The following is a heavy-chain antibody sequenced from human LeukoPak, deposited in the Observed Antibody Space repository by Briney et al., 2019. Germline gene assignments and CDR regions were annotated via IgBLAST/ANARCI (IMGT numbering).Heavy chain of an antibody. Sequence: GGSLRLSCAASGFTVSSNYMSWVRQAPGKGLEWVSVIYSGGSTYYADSVKGRFTISRDNSKNTLYLQVNSLRAEDTAVYYCARDKATSGMDVWGQGTTVTVSS. V-gene: IGHV3-53*01. CDR1: GFTVSSNY. CDR3: ARDKATSGMDV. CDR2: IYSGGST. J-gene: IGHJ6*02.